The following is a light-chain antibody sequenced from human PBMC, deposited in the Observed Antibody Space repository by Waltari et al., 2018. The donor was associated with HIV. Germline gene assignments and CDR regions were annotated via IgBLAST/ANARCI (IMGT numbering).Light chain of an antibody. J-gene: IGLJ1*01. V-gene: IGLV1-40*01. CDR3: QSHDSSLSGYV. CDR2: GNS. Sequence: QSVLTQPPSVSAAPGQRVTISCTGSSSHIGAGYHVHWYQQLPGTAPKLLICGNSNRPSGVRDRFSGSKSGTSAALAITVLQAEDEADYYCQSHDSSLSGYVFGTGTKVTVL. CDR1: SSHIGAGYH.